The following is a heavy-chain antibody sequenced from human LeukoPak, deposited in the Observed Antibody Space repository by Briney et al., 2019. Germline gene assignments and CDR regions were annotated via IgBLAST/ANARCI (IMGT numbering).Heavy chain of an antibody. CDR1: GYSFTSYW. CDR3: VRHNYDSSGADY. D-gene: IGHD3-22*01. J-gene: IGHJ4*02. Sequence: GESLKISCKGSGYSFTSYWIAWVRQMPGKGLEYMGIIYPRDSDTTYSPSFQGQVTISADKSISTAYLQWSSLKASDTAMYYCVRHNYDSSGADYWGQGTLVTVSS. V-gene: IGHV5-51*01. CDR2: IYPRDSDT.